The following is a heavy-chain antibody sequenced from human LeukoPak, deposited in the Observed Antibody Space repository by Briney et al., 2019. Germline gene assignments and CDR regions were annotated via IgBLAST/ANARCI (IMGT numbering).Heavy chain of an antibody. CDR3: ARDYYDSGSYGGISFDY. V-gene: IGHV3-7*03. Sequence: GGSLRLSCSASGFTFSSYWMSWVRQAPGKGLEWVANIKEDGSEKHYVDSVKGRFTISRDNAKNSLYLQMNSLRAEDTAVYYCARDYYDSGSYGGISFDYWGQGTVVTVSS. CDR2: IKEDGSEK. J-gene: IGHJ4*02. D-gene: IGHD3-10*01. CDR1: GFTFSSYW.